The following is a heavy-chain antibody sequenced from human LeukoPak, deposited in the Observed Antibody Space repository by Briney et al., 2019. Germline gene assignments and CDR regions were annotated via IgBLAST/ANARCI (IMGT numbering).Heavy chain of an antibody. Sequence: SETLSLTCTVSGGSISNYYWGWIRQAPGKGLEWIGSIYYSGSTNYNPSLKSRVTISVDTSKNQFSLKLSSVTAADTAVYYCASDYGGNSGYWGQGTLVTVSS. J-gene: IGHJ4*02. CDR2: IYYSGST. CDR1: GGSISNYY. CDR3: ASDYGGNSGY. D-gene: IGHD4-23*01. V-gene: IGHV4-59*01.